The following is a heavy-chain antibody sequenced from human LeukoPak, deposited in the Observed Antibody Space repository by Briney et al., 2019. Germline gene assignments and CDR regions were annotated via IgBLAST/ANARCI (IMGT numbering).Heavy chain of an antibody. CDR2: INPSGGST. J-gene: IGHJ4*02. V-gene: IGHV1-46*01. D-gene: IGHD2-2*03. CDR3: AKDKATLDGQYYFDY. CDR1: GYTFTSYY. Sequence: ASVKVSCKASGYTFTSYYMHWVRQAPGQGLEWMGIINPSGGSTSYAQKSQGRVTMTRDTSTSTVYMELSSLRSQDTAVYYCAKDKATLDGQYYFDYWGQGTLVTVSS.